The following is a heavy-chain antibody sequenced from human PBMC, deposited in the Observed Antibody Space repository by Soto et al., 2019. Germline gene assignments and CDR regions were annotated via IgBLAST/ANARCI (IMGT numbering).Heavy chain of an antibody. CDR3: ARDVNGIAAAGHPDY. Sequence: GGSLRLSCAASGFTFSSYGMHWVRQAPGKGLEWVAVIWYDGSNKYYADSVKGRFTISRDNSKNTLYLQMNSLRAEDTAVYYCARDVNGIAAAGHPDYWGQGTLVTVSS. CDR1: GFTFSSYG. J-gene: IGHJ4*02. CDR2: IWYDGSNK. V-gene: IGHV3-33*01. D-gene: IGHD6-13*01.